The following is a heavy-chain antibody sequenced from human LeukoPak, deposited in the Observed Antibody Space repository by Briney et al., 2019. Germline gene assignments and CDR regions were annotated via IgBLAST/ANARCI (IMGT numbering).Heavy chain of an antibody. CDR1: GFIFRDYA. D-gene: IGHD3-16*01. Sequence: PGGSLRLSCVASGFIFRDYAMSWVRQTPAGGLEWVSSLRGDGDTFYTDSVKGRFTLSRDHSRNTVYLQLSNLRVEDTAVYYCAKASWVSSADAVLWGQGTLVTVS. J-gene: IGHJ4*02. V-gene: IGHV3-23*01. CDR3: AKASWVSSADAVL. CDR2: LRGDGDT.